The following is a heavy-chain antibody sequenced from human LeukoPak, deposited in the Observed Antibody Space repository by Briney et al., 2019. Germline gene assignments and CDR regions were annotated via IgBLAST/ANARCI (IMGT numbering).Heavy chain of an antibody. J-gene: IGHJ4*02. D-gene: IGHD3-22*01. CDR2: INHSGST. CDR1: GGSFSGYY. V-gene: IGHV4-34*01. CDR3: ARGTRXXXXVVVIGPFDY. Sequence: SETLSLTCAVYGGSFSGYYWSWIRQPPGKGLEWIWEINHSGSTNYNPSIKSRITISVDTSKNQFSLKLSSVTAADTAVYYCARGTRXXXXVVVIGPFDYWGQGTLV.